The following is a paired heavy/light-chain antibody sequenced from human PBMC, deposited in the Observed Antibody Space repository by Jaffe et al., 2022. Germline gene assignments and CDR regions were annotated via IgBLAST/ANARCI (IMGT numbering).Heavy chain of an antibody. V-gene: IGHV3-23*01. CDR3: ARHSGSWLQQFDS. D-gene: IGHD1-26*01. CDR1: GFTFNSYA. Sequence: EVQLLESGGGLVQPGGSLRLSCAVSGFTFNSYAMSWVRQAPGKGLEWVSVLSGTGGITYDADSVKGRFIISRDISKNTLYLQMNSLRADDTAVYYCARHSGSWLQQFDSWGQGALVSVSS. CDR2: LSGTGGIT. J-gene: IGHJ4*02.
Light chain of an antibody. J-gene: IGLJ3*02. CDR1: SSNIGSNT. Sequence: QSVLTQPPSASGTPGQRVTISCSGSSSNIGSNTVTWYQQFPGTAPKLLIYSNDQRPSGVPDRFSGSKSGTSASLAISGLQSEAEADYYCATWDDGLNGWVFGGGTKLTVL. CDR3: ATWDDGLNGWV. V-gene: IGLV1-44*01. CDR2: SND.